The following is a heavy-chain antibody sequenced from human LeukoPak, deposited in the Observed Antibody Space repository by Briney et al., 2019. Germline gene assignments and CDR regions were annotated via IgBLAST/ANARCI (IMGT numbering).Heavy chain of an antibody. D-gene: IGHD4-17*01. J-gene: IGHJ4*02. CDR3: TTEVRTVTTQRADY. Sequence: GGSLRLSCAASGFTFSNAWMSWVRQAPGKGLEWVGRIKSKTDGGTTDYAAPVKGRFTISRDDSKNTLYLQMNSLKTEDTAVYYCTTEVRTVTTQRADYWGQGTLVTVSS. V-gene: IGHV3-15*01. CDR1: GFTFSNAW. CDR2: IKSKTDGGTT.